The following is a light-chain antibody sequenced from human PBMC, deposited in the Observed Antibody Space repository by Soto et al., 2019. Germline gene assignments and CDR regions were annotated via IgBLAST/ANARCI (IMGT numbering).Light chain of an antibody. J-gene: IGKJ4*01. CDR1: QSVSSN. V-gene: IGKV3-15*01. Sequence: EIVMTQSPGTLSVSPGERATLSCTDSQSVSSNLAWYQQKPGQAPRLLIYGASTRATGIPAGFSGRGSGTEFTLTISSLQSEDFAVYYCQQYNDWPPVTFGGGTKVDI. CDR3: QQYNDWPPVT. CDR2: GAS.